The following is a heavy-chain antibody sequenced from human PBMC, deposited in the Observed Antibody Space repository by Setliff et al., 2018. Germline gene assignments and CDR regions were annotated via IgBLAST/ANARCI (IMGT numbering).Heavy chain of an antibody. Sequence: PGGSLRLSCAASGFTFRSYEMNWVRQAPGKGLEWISYITTSGSTIYYKDSVRGRFTISRDNAKNSLYLQMNSLRVEDTAVYYCARNRARVAPFYYYGMDVWGLGTTVTVSS. D-gene: IGHD5-12*01. V-gene: IGHV3-48*03. CDR3: ARNRARVAPFYYYGMDV. CDR2: ITTSGSTI. J-gene: IGHJ6*02. CDR1: GFTFRSYE.